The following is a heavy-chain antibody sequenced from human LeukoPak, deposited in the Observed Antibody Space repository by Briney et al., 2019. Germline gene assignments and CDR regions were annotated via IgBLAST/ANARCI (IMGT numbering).Heavy chain of an antibody. CDR3: ASHGLLGVAFDI. V-gene: IGHV4-30-4*08. D-gene: IGHD2/OR15-2a*01. CDR1: GGSISSGDYY. Sequence: SETLSLTCTVSGGSISSGDYYWSWIRQPPGKGLEWIGYIYYSGSTYYNPSLKSRVTISVDTSKNQFSLKLSSVTAADTAVYYCASHGLLGVAFDIWGQGTMVTVSS. CDR2: IYYSGST. J-gene: IGHJ3*02.